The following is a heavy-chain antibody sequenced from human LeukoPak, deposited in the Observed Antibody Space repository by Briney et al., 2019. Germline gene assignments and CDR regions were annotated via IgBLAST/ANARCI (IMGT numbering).Heavy chain of an antibody. Sequence: GGSLRLSCAASGFTFSSYAMSWVRQAPGKGLEWVSAINGSGGSTYYADSVKGRFTISRDNSKNTLYLQMNSLRAEDTAVYYCAKDQWLVLYAFDIWGQGTMVTVSS. J-gene: IGHJ3*02. V-gene: IGHV3-23*01. CDR3: AKDQWLVLYAFDI. CDR2: INGSGGST. D-gene: IGHD6-19*01. CDR1: GFTFSSYA.